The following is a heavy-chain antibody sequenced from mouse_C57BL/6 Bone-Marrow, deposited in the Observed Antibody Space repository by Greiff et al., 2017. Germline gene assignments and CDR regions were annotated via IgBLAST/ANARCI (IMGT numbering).Heavy chain of an antibody. CDR1: GYTFTSYG. D-gene: IGHD1-1*01. CDR3: ARIPYYYGSGFAY. Sequence: QVQLQQSGAELARPGASVKLSCKASGYTFTSYGISWVKQRTGQGLEWIGEIYPRSGNTYYNEKFKGKATLTADKSSSTAYMELRSLTSEDSADYFCARIPYYYGSGFAYWGQGTLVTVSA. CDR2: IYPRSGNT. J-gene: IGHJ3*01. V-gene: IGHV1-81*01.